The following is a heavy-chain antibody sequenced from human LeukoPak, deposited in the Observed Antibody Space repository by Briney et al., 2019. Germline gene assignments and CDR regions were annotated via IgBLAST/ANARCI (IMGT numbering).Heavy chain of an antibody. J-gene: IGHJ4*02. CDR3: ARERSSGYYSYYFDY. V-gene: IGHV3-53*01. D-gene: IGHD3-22*01. CDR1: GFTVSSNY. CDR2: IYSGGST. Sequence: RGSLRLSCAASGFTVSSNYMSWVRQAPGKGLEWVSVIYSGGSTYYADSVKGRFTISRDNSKNTLYLQMNSLRAEDTAVYYCARERSSGYYSYYFDYWGQGTLVTVSS.